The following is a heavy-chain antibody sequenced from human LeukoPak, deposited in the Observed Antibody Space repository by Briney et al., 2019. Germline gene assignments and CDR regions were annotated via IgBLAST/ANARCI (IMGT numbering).Heavy chain of an antibody. CDR2: FDPEDGET. V-gene: IGHV1-24*01. Sequence: VKVSCKVSGYTLTELSMHWVRQAPGKGLEWMGGFDPEDGETIYAQKFQGRVTMTEDTSTDTAYMELSSLRSEDTAVYYCATLKTGVRGVMAYFDYWGQGTLVTVSS. CDR3: ATLKTGVRGVMAYFDY. CDR1: GYTLTELS. D-gene: IGHD3-10*01. J-gene: IGHJ4*02.